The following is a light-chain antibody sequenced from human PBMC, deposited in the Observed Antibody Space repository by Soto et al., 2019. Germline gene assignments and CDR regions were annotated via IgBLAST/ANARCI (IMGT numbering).Light chain of an antibody. V-gene: IGKV3-11*01. CDR1: HSVTTH. J-gene: IGKJ5*01. CDR2: DAS. Sequence: EIVLTKSADTLSLSPGERATLSCWASHSVTTHLAWFQQRPGQTPRLLIYDASTRAPGIPARFSGRGSGADFTLTISSLEPEDFAVYYRQQRSDSITFGQGTRLEIK. CDR3: QQRSDSIT.